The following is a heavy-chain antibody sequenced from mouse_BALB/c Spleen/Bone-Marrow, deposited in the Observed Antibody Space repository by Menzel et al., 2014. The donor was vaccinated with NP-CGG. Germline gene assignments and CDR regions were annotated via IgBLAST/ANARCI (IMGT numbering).Heavy chain of an antibody. D-gene: IGHD2-1*01. Sequence: QAQLKESGAELAKPGASVKMSCKASGYTFTRYWMHWVKQRPGQGLEWIGYINPSTGYTEYNQKFKDKATLTADKSSSTAYMQLSSLTSEDSAVYYCVCGNYYLAYWGQGTLVTVSA. CDR1: GYTFTRYW. V-gene: IGHV1-7*01. J-gene: IGHJ3*01. CDR2: INPSTGYT. CDR3: VCGNYYLAY.